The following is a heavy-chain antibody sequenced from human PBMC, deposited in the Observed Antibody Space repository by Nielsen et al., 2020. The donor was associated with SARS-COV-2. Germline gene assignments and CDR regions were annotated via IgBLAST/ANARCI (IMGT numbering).Heavy chain of an antibody. Sequence: GGSLRFSCAASGFTFSNAWMSWVRQAPGKGLEWVGRIKSKTDGGTTDYAAPVKGRFTISRDDSKNTLYLQMNSLKTEDTAVYYCILRGDIVVVPAVGGMDVWGQGTTVTVSS. CDR1: GFTFSNAW. CDR2: IKSKTDGGTT. CDR3: ILRGDIVVVPAVGGMDV. J-gene: IGHJ6*02. D-gene: IGHD2-2*01. V-gene: IGHV3-15*01.